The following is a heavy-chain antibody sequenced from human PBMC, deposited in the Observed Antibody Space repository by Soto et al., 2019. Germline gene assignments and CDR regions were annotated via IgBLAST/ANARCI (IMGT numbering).Heavy chain of an antibody. CDR2: IIPIFGTA. Sequence: QVQLVQSGAEVKKPGSSVKVSCKASGGTFSSYAIIWVRQAPGQGLEWIGGIIPIFGTANYAQKFQGRVTITADESTSTAYMELSSLRSEDTAVYYCAVTRGAVACTSNYWGQGTLVAVAA. D-gene: IGHD6-19*01. V-gene: IGHV1-69*01. J-gene: IGHJ4*02. CDR3: AVTRGAVACTSNY. CDR1: GGTFSSYA.